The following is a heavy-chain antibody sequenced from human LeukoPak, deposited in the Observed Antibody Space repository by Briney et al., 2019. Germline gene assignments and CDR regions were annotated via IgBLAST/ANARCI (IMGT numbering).Heavy chain of an antibody. CDR1: EFTFSSYA. V-gene: IGHV3-30*04. J-gene: IGHJ4*02. CDR2: ISYDGSNK. D-gene: IGHD3-22*01. CDR3: ARGPTRSSGYYGNY. Sequence: GGSLRLSCAASEFTFSSYAMQWVRQAPGKGLELVAVISYDGSNKYYADSVKGRFTISRDNSKNTLYLQMNSLRAEDTAVYYCARGPTRSSGYYGNYWGQGTLVTVSS.